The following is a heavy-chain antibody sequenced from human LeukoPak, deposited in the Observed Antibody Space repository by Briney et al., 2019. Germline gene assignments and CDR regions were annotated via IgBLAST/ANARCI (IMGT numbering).Heavy chain of an antibody. CDR3: ARSHFDY. CDR1: GLTVSSNS. Sequence: GGSLRLSCAASGLTVSSNSVSWVRQAPGKGLEWVSVINSGGNTYYADSVKGRFTFSRDNSKNTLYLQMNSLRAEDTAVYYCARSHFDYWGQGTLVTVSS. CDR2: INSGGNT. V-gene: IGHV3-53*01. J-gene: IGHJ4*02.